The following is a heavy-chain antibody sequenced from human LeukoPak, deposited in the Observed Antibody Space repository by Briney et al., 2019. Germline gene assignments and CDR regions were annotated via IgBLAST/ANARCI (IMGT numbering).Heavy chain of an antibody. D-gene: IGHD6-6*01. CDR1: GVSISSYY. J-gene: IGHJ5*02. CDR2: IYYSGST. Sequence: PSETLSLTCTVSGVSISSYYWSWIRQPPGKGLEWIGSIYYSGSTYYNPSLKSRVTISVDTSKNQFSLKLSSVTAADTAVYYCASTLGNWFDPWGQGTLVTVSS. CDR3: ASTLGNWFDP. V-gene: IGHV4-39*01.